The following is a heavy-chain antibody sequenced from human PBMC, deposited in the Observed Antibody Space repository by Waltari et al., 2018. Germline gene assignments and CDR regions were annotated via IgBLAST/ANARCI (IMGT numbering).Heavy chain of an antibody. J-gene: IGHJ3*02. V-gene: IGHV1-2*06. CDR1: GYTFTGYY. Sequence: QVKLVPSGAEVKKPGASVMVYCKASGYTFTGYYMHWVRQAPRQGLEWMGRSNPNRGGTNYSQKFQGRVTMTRDKSISTAYMELSRLRSDDTAVYYCARDVEAFDIWGQGTMVTVSS. CDR2: SNPNRGGT. CDR3: ARDVEAFDI.